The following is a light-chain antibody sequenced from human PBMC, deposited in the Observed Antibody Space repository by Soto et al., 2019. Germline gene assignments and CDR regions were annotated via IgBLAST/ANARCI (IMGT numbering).Light chain of an antibody. CDR3: QQYNGYWT. Sequence: DIQMTQSPSSLSASVGDRVTITCRASLPISNYLAWYQQKPGKPPTLLIYDASNLESGVPSRFSGSGSGAEFTLTISSLQPEDFATYVCQQYNGYWTFGQGTKVDIK. J-gene: IGKJ1*01. CDR2: DAS. CDR1: LPISNY. V-gene: IGKV1-5*01.